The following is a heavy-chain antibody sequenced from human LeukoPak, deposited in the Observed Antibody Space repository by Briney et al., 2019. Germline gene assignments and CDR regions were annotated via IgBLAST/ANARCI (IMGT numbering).Heavy chain of an antibody. J-gene: IGHJ3*02. D-gene: IGHD1-26*01. V-gene: IGHV3-53*01. Sequence: GGSLRLSCAASGFTVSSNYMSWVRQAPGKGLEWVSVIYSGGSTYYADSVKGRFTISRDNSKKTIYLQINSLRAEDTAVYYCATVPRNSGKAFDIWGQGTMVTVSS. CDR2: IYSGGST. CDR3: ATVPRNSGKAFDI. CDR1: GFTVSSNY.